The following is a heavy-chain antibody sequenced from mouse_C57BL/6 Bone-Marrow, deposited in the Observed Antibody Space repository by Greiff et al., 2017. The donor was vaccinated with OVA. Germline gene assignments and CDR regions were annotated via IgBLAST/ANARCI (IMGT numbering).Heavy chain of an antibody. J-gene: IGHJ2*01. D-gene: IGHD1-1*01. CDR2: ILPSIGRT. V-gene: IGHV15-2*01. CDR3: ARENGSQYYFDY. Sequence: QVQLQQSGSELRSPGSSVKLSCKDFDSEVFPIAYMSWVRQKPGHGFEWIGGILPSIGRTNYGEKFEDKATLDADTLSNTAYLELNSLTSEDSAIYYCARENGSQYYFDYWGQGTTLTVSS. CDR1: DSEVFPIAY.